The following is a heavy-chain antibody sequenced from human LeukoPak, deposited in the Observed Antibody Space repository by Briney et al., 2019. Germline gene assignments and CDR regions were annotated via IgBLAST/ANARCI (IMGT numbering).Heavy chain of an antibody. CDR2: IYYSGST. J-gene: IGHJ5*02. Sequence: KPSETLSLTCTVSGGSISSSSYYWGWIRQPPGKGLEWIGSIYYSGSTYYNPSLKSRVTISVDTSKNQFSLKLSSVTAADTAVYYCARRIILGIQGFDPWGQGTLVTVSS. D-gene: IGHD7-27*01. V-gene: IGHV4-39*01. CDR3: ARRIILGIQGFDP. CDR1: GGSISSSSYY.